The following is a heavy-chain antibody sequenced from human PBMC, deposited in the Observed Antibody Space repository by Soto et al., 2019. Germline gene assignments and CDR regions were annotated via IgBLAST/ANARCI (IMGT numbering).Heavy chain of an antibody. CDR1: GYTFTGYY. J-gene: IGHJ6*02. D-gene: IGHD2-21*01. Sequence: GASVKVSCKASGYTFTGYYVHWVREAPGQGLEWMGWINPETGGTSYAQKFQGRVTLSRDTSINTAYLELSRLRFDDAAVYYCARDVDYYYGMDVWGQGTTVTVS. CDR2: INPETGGT. V-gene: IGHV1-2*02. CDR3: ARDVDYYYGMDV.